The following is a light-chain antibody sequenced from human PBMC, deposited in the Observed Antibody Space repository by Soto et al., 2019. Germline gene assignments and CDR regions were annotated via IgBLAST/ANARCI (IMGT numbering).Light chain of an antibody. CDR1: QSVSTY. CDR2: GAS. Sequence: DLQMTQSPSTLSASLGDRVTITCRASQSVSTYLAWYQQKPGEAPKLLIYGASNLQTGVPSRFSGSGSGTEFSLSSSSLQPGGFGTYYCQHYHGLSSFGPGSKVEMK. V-gene: IGKV1-5*01. J-gene: IGKJ3*01. CDR3: QHYHGLSS.